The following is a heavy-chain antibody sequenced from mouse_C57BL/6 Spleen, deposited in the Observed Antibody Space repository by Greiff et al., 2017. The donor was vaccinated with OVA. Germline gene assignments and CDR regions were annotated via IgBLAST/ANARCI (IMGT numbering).Heavy chain of an antibody. CDR3: VRYSRGAMDY. CDR2: IRSKSNNYAT. V-gene: IGHV10-1*01. CDR1: GFSFNTYA. J-gene: IGHJ4*01. Sequence: EVQVVESGGGLVQPKGSLKLSCAASGFSFNTYAMNWVRQAPGKGLEWVARIRSKSNNYATYYADSVKDRFTISRDDSESMLYLQMNNLKTEDTAMYYCVRYSRGAMDYWGQGTSVTVSS.